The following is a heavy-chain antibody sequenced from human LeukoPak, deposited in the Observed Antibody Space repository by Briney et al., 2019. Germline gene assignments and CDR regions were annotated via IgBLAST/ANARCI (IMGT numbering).Heavy chain of an antibody. J-gene: IGHJ4*02. Sequence: SETLSLTCTVSGDSISSSSYYWGWIRQPPGKGLEWIGSIYYSGSTYYNPSLKSRVTISVDTSKNQFSLKLSSVTAADTAVYYCAREHAYYDSSGYEDYWGQGTLVTVSS. D-gene: IGHD3-22*01. V-gene: IGHV4-39*01. CDR1: GDSISSSSYY. CDR3: AREHAYYDSSGYEDY. CDR2: IYYSGST.